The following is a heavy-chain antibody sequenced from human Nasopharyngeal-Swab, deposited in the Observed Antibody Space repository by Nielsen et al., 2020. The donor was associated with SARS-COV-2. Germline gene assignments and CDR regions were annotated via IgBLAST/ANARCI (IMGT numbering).Heavy chain of an antibody. CDR2: ISAYNGNT. J-gene: IGHJ6*03. Sequence: CNASGYSFNSYGISWVRQAPGQGLEWMGWISAYNGNTNYAQKLQGRVTMTTDTSTSTAYMELRSLRSDDTAVYYCARDQNHMDVWGKGTTVTVSS. V-gene: IGHV1-18*01. CDR3: ARDQNHMDV. CDR1: GYSFNSYG.